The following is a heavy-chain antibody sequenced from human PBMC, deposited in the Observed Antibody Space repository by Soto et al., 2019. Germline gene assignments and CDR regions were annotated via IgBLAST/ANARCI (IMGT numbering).Heavy chain of an antibody. J-gene: IGHJ6*02. CDR3: ARDIARLYYYYGMDV. V-gene: IGHV3-33*01. CDR1: GFTFSSYG. D-gene: IGHD6-13*01. Sequence: GGSLRLSCAASGFTFSSYGMHWVRQAPGKGLEWVAVIWYDGSNKYYADSVKGRFTISRDNSKNTLYLQMNSLRAEDTAVYYCARDIARLYYYYGMDVWGQGTTVTVSS. CDR2: IWYDGSNK.